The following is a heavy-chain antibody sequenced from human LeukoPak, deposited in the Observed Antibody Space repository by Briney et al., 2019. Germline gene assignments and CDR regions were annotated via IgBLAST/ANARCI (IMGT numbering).Heavy chain of an antibody. CDR2: ISWNSGSI. J-gene: IGHJ4*02. CDR1: GFTFDDYA. CDR3: AKGYCSGGSCYHDY. D-gene: IGHD2-15*01. V-gene: IGHV3-9*01. Sequence: GGSLRLSCAASGFTFDDYAMHWVQQAPGKGLEWVSGISWNSGSIGYADSVKGRFTISRDNAKNSLYLQMNSLRAEDTALYYCAKGYCSGGSCYHDYWGQGTLVTVSS.